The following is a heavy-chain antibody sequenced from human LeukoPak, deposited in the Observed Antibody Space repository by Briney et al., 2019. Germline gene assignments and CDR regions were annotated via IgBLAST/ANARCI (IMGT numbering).Heavy chain of an antibody. CDR3: TRDSGTYNWFDP. Sequence: GGSLRLSCVASGLPLSESAILCVPQSSGKGVVWIGHMDKETNLYATALAASVKRRFTVSRDDSKNTAYLHMNSLKTEDTALYYCTRDSGTYNWFDPWGQGTLVTVSS. J-gene: IGHJ5*02. CDR1: GLPLSESA. V-gene: IGHV3-73*01. CDR2: MDKETNLYAT. D-gene: IGHD1-26*01.